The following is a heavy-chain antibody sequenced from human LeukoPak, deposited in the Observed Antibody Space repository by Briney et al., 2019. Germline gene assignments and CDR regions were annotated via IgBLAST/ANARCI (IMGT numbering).Heavy chain of an antibody. Sequence: GGSLRLSCAASGPTFSSHWVHWVRQAPGKGLVWVARINEDGSFVSYADPVKGRFTISRDNAKNTLYLQMNSLRAEDTAVYYCARQEGHQSISYYDFWSGYLNENWFDPWGQGTLVTVSS. CDR1: GPTFSSHW. D-gene: IGHD3-3*01. CDR2: INEDGSFV. J-gene: IGHJ5*02. CDR3: ARQEGHQSISYYDFWSGYLNENWFDP. V-gene: IGHV3-74*01.